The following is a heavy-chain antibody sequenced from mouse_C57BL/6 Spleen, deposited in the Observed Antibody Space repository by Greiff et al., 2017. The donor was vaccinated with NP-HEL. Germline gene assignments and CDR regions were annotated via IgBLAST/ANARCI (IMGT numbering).Heavy chain of an antibody. V-gene: IGHV1-59*01. CDR3: ARGGENYYYGSSYGAMDY. D-gene: IGHD1-1*01. Sequence: QVQLQQPGAELVRPGTSVQLSCKASGYTFTSYWLHLVKQRPGQGLALIGVLDPSDSYTNYHQQFQGNATLTVDPSSIPAYMQLSSLTSEDSAVYYCARGGENYYYGSSYGAMDYWGQGTSVTVSS. J-gene: IGHJ4*01. CDR1: GYTFTSYW. CDR2: LDPSDSYT.